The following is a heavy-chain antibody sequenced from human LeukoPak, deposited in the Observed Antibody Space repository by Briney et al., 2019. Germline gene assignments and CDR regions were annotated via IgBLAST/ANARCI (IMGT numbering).Heavy chain of an antibody. CDR3: ARAQHRGWGFDY. V-gene: IGHV3-30*04. CDR2: ISYDGSYR. J-gene: IGHJ4*02. D-gene: IGHD1-26*01. CDR1: GFTFSSYA. Sequence: PGGSLRLSCAASGFTFSSYAMHWVRQAPGKGLEWVAVISYDGSYRHYADSVKGRFTISRDISMSTLYFQMNSLRTEDTAVYYCARAQHRGWGFDYWGQGTLVTVSS.